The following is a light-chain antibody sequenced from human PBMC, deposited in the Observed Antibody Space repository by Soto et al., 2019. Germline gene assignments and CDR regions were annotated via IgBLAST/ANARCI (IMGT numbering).Light chain of an antibody. J-gene: IGKJ2*01. V-gene: IGKV1-39*01. CDR2: AAS. Sequence: DIHMTQSPSSLSASVGYIFTITCRASQTTKKYLNWYQLKPGKAPKLLIYAASTLQTGVPSRLTGSGYGTDLTITIISMKAEDYETYFCQQSYSMPYAFGPGTKVDIK. CDR1: QTTKKY. CDR3: QQSYSMPYA.